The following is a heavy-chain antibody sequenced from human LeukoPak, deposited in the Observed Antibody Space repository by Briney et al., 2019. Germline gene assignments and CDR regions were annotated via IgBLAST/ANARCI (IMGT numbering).Heavy chain of an antibody. Sequence: GGSLRLSCAASGFPFSSYDMHWVRQVTGKGLEWVSAIIIAGDTYYIDSVKGRFTISRENAKNSLYLQMNNLRVGDTAVYYCARDSDPLGAGHIDLWGRGIVVTVSS. CDR1: GFPFSSYD. J-gene: IGHJ2*01. V-gene: IGHV3-13*04. CDR3: ARDSDPLGAGHIDL. CDR2: IIIAGDT. D-gene: IGHD7-27*01.